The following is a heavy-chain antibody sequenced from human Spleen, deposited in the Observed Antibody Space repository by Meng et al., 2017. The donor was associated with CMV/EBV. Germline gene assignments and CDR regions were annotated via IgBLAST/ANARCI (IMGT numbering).Heavy chain of an antibody. CDR2: IRYDGSNK. CDR3: AKDKDYYGMDV. Sequence: GESLKISCAASGFTFSSYGMHWVRQAPGKGLEWVAFIRYDGSNKYYADSVKGRFTISRDNSKNTLYLQMNSLRAEVTAVYYCAKDKDYYGMDVWGQGTTVTVSS. CDR1: GFTFSSYG. V-gene: IGHV3-30*02. J-gene: IGHJ6*02.